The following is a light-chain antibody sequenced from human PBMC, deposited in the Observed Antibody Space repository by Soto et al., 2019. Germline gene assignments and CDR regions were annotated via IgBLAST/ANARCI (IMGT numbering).Light chain of an antibody. CDR1: SSDVGSYNL. V-gene: IGLV2-23*01. CDR2: EGS. J-gene: IGLJ1*01. CDR3: CSYAGNSNYV. Sequence: QSALTQPASVSGSPGQSITISCTGTSSDVGSYNLVSWYQQYPGTAPKLIIHEGSQRPSGVSNRFSGSKSGNTASLTISGLQAEDEADYHCCSYAGNSNYVFGTRTKVTVL.